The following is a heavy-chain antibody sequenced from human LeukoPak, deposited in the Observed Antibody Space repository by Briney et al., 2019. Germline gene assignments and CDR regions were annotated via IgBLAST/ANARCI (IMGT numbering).Heavy chain of an antibody. Sequence: GGSLRLSCAASGFTFSDYYMSWIRQAPGKGLEWVSYISSSGSTIYYADSVKGRFTISRDNAKNSLYLQMNSLRAEDTALYYCAKDLGIAAAGSDYWGQGTLVTVSS. CDR1: GFTFSDYY. D-gene: IGHD6-13*01. CDR2: ISSSGSTI. J-gene: IGHJ4*02. V-gene: IGHV3-11*01. CDR3: AKDLGIAAAGSDY.